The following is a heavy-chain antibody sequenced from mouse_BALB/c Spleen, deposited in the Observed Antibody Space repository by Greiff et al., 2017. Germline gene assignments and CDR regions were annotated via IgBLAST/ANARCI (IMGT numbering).Heavy chain of an antibody. CDR3: ARGEDDGAWFAY. J-gene: IGHJ3*01. CDR1: GYTFTSDW. V-gene: IGHV1-7*01. Sequence: QVQLQQSGAELAKPGASVKMSCKASGYTFTSDWMHWVKQRPGQGLEWIGYINPSTGYTNYNQKFKDKATLTADKSSSTAYMQLSSLTSEDSAVYYCARGEDDGAWFAYWGQGTLVTVSA. D-gene: IGHD1-2*01. CDR2: INPSTGYT.